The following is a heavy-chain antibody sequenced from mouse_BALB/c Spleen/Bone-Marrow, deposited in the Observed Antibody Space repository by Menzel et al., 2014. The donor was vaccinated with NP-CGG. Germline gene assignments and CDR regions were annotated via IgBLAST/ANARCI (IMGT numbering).Heavy chain of an antibody. D-gene: IGHD4-1*01. V-gene: IGHV1-14*01. CDR2: ITPYNDDT. CDR3: ARWGGTPYFDY. Sequence: VQVQQSGPELVKPGASVKMSCKASGYTFTSYLIHWVKQKPGQGLEWIGYITPYNDDTKYNEKFKGKATLTSDKSSSTAYMELSSLTSEDSAVYYCARWGGTPYFDYWGQGTTLTVSS. CDR1: GYTFTSYL. J-gene: IGHJ2*01.